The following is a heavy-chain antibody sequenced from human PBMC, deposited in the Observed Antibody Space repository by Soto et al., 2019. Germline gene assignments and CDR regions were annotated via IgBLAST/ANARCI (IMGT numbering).Heavy chain of an antibody. D-gene: IGHD3-22*01. V-gene: IGHV4-31*03. Sequence: SETLSLTCTVSGGSINSGGYYWTWIRQHPGKGLEWIGYIYYSGSAYYNPSLKSRVTISVDTSKNQFSLKLSSVTAADTAVYYCARGADTSGYDNWFDPWGQGTLVTVSS. CDR2: IYYSGSA. J-gene: IGHJ5*02. CDR1: GGSINSGGYY. CDR3: ARGADTSGYDNWFDP.